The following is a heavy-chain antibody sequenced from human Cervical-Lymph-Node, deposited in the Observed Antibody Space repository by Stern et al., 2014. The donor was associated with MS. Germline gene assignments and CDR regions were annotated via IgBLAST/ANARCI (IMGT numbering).Heavy chain of an antibody. CDR1: GGSISSTGYY. CDR3: ARSDRLWGSFDY. CDR2: IHYSGST. Sequence: QVQLQESGPGLVKPSQTLSLTCTVSGGSISSTGYYWTWIRQHPGKGLELIGYIHYSGSTYYNPSLKSRGIISVDTSKNQFSLNLSSVTAADTALYYCARSDRLWGSFDYWGQGRLVTVSS. V-gene: IGHV4-31*03. J-gene: IGHJ4*02. D-gene: IGHD3-16*01.